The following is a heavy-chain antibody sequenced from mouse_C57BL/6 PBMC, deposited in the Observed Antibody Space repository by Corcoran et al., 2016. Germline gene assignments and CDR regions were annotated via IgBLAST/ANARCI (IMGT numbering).Heavy chain of an antibody. Sequence: EVQLQQSGPELVKPGASVKISCKASGYTFTDYYMNWVKQSHGKSLEWIGDINPNNGGTSYNQKFKGKATLTVDKSSSTAYMELRSLTSEDSAVYYCERYYYGSSDYWGQGTTLTVSS. CDR3: ERYYYGSSDY. D-gene: IGHD1-1*01. J-gene: IGHJ2*01. CDR1: GYTFTDYY. V-gene: IGHV1-26*01. CDR2: INPNNGGT.